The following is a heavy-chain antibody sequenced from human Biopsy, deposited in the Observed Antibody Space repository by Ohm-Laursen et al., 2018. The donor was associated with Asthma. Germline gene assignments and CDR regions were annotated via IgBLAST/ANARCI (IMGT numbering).Heavy chain of an antibody. J-gene: IGHJ4*02. CDR3: AGFCSGGNCPDH. Sequence: PPGTLSLTCTVSGVSIRSYYWTWIRQPPGKGLERIGNIHYSGSTYSNPSLKSRVTISVDTSKKQISLRLSSVIAADTAVYYCAGFCSGGNCPDHWGQGTLVTVSS. CDR1: GVSIRSYY. V-gene: IGHV4-59*01. CDR2: IHYSGST. D-gene: IGHD2-15*01.